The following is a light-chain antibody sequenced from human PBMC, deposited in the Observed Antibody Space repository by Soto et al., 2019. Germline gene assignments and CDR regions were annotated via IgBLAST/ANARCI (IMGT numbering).Light chain of an antibody. CDR2: DAS. V-gene: IGKV3-20*01. Sequence: ETVLTQSPGTLSLSPVDRATLSCMASQSVSSSYLAWYQQKPGQAPRLLIYDASSRATGIPARFSGSGSGTEFTLSISSLQSEDFAVYYCQHYNNWPLTFGGGTKVDIK. CDR1: QSVSSSY. CDR3: QHYNNWPLT. J-gene: IGKJ4*01.